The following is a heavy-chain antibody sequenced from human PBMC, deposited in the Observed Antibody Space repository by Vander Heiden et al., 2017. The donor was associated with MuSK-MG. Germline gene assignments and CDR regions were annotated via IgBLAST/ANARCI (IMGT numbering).Heavy chain of an antibody. V-gene: IGHV4-39*07. CDR1: GGSFSSTSDY. D-gene: IGHD2-8*01. CDR3: ARDQVPFGGCIRYYYGMDV. J-gene: IGHJ6*02. Sequence: QLQLEESGPGVVRPSETLSLTCRVSGGSFSSTSDYWGWVRQSPGKGLGWIGSIYYSGITKYSPSLKSRVTISIDTSKKQFSLRLTSVTAADTAVYYCARDQVPFGGCIRYYYGMDVWGQGTTVTVSS. CDR2: IYYSGIT.